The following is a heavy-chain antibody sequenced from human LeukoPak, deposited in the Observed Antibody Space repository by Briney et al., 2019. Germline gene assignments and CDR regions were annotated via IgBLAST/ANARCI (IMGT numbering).Heavy chain of an antibody. CDR2: IIPIFGTA. CDR1: GGTFSSYA. D-gene: IGHD1-1*01. CDR3: ARDKNWKPDY. J-gene: IGHJ4*02. V-gene: IGHV1-69*13. Sequence: ASVKVSCKASGGTFSSYAISWVRQAPGQGLEWMGGIIPIFGTANYAQKFQGRVTITADESTSTAYMELSSLRSEGTAVYYCARDKNWKPDYWGQGTLVTVSS.